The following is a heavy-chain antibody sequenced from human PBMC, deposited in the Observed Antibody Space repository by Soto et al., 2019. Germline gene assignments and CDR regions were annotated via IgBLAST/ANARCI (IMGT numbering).Heavy chain of an antibody. CDR3: AGEGVAPYYYYGKDV. CDR2: ISTYNGDT. J-gene: IGHJ6*02. D-gene: IGHD5-12*01. V-gene: IGHV1-18*01. CDR1: GYTFTRTG. Sequence: QVQLVQSGAEVKKPGASVKVSGKASGYTFTRTGISWVRQAPGQGLEWMGWISTYNGDTNYAQTFQGRVTMTTDTTTSTVHMEVRSLRSDDTAVYYCAGEGVAPYYYYGKDVWGQGTPVTVSS.